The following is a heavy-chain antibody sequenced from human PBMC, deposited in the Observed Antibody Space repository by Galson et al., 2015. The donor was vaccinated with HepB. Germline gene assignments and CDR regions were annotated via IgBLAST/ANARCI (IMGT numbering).Heavy chain of an antibody. CDR1: GFTFSSYG. J-gene: IGHJ3*02. CDR2: ISYDGSNK. Sequence: SLRLSCAASGFTFSSYGMHWVRQAPGKGLEWVAVISYDGSNKYYADSVKGRFTISRDNSKNTLYLQMNSLRAEDTAVYYCAKDSRYCSGGSCYWDAFDIWGQGTMVTVSS. V-gene: IGHV3-30*18. CDR3: AKDSRYCSGGSCYWDAFDI. D-gene: IGHD2-15*01.